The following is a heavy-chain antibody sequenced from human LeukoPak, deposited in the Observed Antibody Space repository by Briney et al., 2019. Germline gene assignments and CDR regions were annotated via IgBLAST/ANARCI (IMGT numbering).Heavy chain of an antibody. Sequence: SGGSLRLSCAVSGLTFSGYWMTWVRQAPGKGLEWAANITTDGSVKNYVDSVKGRFTVSRGNAKNSLYLQMNSLRAEDAAVYHCARDLSPSIGRLPYDAFDTWGRGTSVTVSS. CDR2: ITTDGSVK. J-gene: IGHJ3*02. CDR3: ARDLSPSIGRLPYDAFDT. D-gene: IGHD6-6*01. V-gene: IGHV3-7*01. CDR1: GLTFSGYW.